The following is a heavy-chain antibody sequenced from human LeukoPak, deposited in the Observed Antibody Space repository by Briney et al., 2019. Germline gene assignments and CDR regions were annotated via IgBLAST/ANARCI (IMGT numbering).Heavy chain of an antibody. J-gene: IGHJ4*02. CDR1: GYTFSGFN. V-gene: IGHV1-2*02. CDR3: AKDLETYTGHENEY. Sequence: GASVKVSCKGSGYTFSGFNIHWVRQAPGQGLEWMGWVSPDSGGSNFAQKFQGRVTMTTDTSISTAYMEMSGLTSDDTAVYYCAKDLETYTGHENEYWGQGTLVTVSS. D-gene: IGHD5-12*01. CDR2: VSPDSGGS.